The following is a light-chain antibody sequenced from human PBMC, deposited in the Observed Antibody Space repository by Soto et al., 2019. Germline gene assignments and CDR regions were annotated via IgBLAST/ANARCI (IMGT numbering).Light chain of an antibody. CDR2: GAT. CDR1: SSNIGAGYD. CDR3: QSFDSGLSGAL. V-gene: IGLV1-40*01. J-gene: IGLJ2*01. Sequence: QSVLTQPPSVSGAPGQRVTISCTGSSSNIGAGYDVHWYQQHPGRAPRLLIYGATHRPSGVPERFSGSRSGSSASLTITGLQTEDESFYHCQSFDSGLSGALFGGGTKVTVL.